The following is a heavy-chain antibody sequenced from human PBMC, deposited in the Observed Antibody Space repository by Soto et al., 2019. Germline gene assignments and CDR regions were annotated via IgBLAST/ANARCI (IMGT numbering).Heavy chain of an antibody. Sequence: EVQLLESGGGLVQPGGSLRLSCAASGFTFSSYAMSWVRQAPGKGLEWVSAISGSGGSTYYADSVKGRFNISRDNSKNTLYLQMNSLRAEDTAVYYCAKTGGYYHYYYGMDVWGQGTTVTVSS. CDR3: AKTGGYYHYYYGMDV. V-gene: IGHV3-23*01. CDR1: GFTFSSYA. D-gene: IGHD5-12*01. J-gene: IGHJ6*02. CDR2: ISGSGGST.